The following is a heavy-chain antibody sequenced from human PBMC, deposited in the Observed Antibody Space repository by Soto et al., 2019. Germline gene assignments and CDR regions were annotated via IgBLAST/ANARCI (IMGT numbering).Heavy chain of an antibody. CDR2: IIPIFGTA. CDR1: GGTFSSYA. D-gene: IGHD3-10*01. V-gene: IGHV1-69*01. CDR3: ARAVVARDFGSGSYFYYFDY. Sequence: QVQLVQSGAEVKKPGSSVKVSCKASGGTFSSYAISWVRQAPGQGLEWMGGIIPIFGTANYAQKFQGRVTITADESTSTAYMELSSLRSEDTAVYYCARAVVARDFGSGSYFYYFDYWGQGTLVTVSS. J-gene: IGHJ4*02.